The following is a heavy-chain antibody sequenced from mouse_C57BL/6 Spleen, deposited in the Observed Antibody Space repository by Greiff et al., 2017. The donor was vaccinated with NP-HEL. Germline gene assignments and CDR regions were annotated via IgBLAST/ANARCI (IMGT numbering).Heavy chain of an antibody. Sequence: EVQLQQSGPELVKPGASVKISCKASGYSFNGYYMNWVKQSPEKSLEWIGEINPRTGGTTYNQKFKAKATLTVDNSSSTAYMQLKSLTSEDSAVYYCARFPIYDGYGYYFDYWGQGTTLTVSS. CDR1: GYSFNGYY. CDR2: INPRTGGT. D-gene: IGHD2-3*01. V-gene: IGHV1-42*01. J-gene: IGHJ2*01. CDR3: ARFPIYDGYGYYFDY.